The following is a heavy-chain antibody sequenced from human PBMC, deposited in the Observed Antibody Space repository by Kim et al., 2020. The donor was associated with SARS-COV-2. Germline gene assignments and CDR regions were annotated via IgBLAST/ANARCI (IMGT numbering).Heavy chain of an antibody. J-gene: IGHJ6*03. CDR3: ARVPLLPYQYMDV. V-gene: IGHV4-39*02. D-gene: IGHD2-21*02. CDR1: GASISSGSSY. Sequence: SETLSLTCSVSGASISSGSSYWGWIRQPPGKGLEGIGTIYYTGSTYYSPSLKTRATISVDTSTNHFSLKLNSVTAADTAIYYCARVPLLPYQYMDVWGKGTTVTVSS. CDR2: IYYTGST.